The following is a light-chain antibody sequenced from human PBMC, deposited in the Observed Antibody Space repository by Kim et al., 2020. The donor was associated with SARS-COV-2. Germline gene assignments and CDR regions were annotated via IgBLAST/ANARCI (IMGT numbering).Light chain of an antibody. J-gene: IGKJ1*01. Sequence: DIQMTQSPSSLSASVGDRVTITCRASQSISSYLNWFQQKPGKPPKLLIYAASTLQTGVPSRFSGSGSGTDFTLTISSLQPDDFATYYCQQSYSTPWTFGQGTKVDIK. V-gene: IGKV1-39*01. CDR3: QQSYSTPWT. CDR1: QSISSY. CDR2: AAS.